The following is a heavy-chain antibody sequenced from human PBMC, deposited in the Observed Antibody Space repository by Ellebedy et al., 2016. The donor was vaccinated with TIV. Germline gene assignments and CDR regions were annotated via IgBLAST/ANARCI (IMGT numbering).Heavy chain of an antibody. CDR1: GGTFSSYA. CDR3: ARGRGSSGSYLVPFN. V-gene: IGHV1-69*06. Sequence: SVKVSCXASGGTFSSYAISWVRQAPGQGLEWMGGIIPIFGTANYAQKFQGRVTITADKSTSTAYMELSSLRSEDTAVYYCARGRGSSGSYLVPFNWGQGTLVTVSS. CDR2: IIPIFGTA. D-gene: IGHD1-26*01. J-gene: IGHJ4*02.